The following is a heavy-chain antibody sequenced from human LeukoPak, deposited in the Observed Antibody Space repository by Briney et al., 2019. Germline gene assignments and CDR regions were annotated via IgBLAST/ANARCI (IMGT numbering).Heavy chain of an antibody. Sequence: GGSLRLSCAASGFTFDDYTMHWVRPAPGKGLEWVSLISWDGGSTYYADSVKGRFTISRDNSKNSLYLQMNSLRTEDTALYYCAKEDGDIYCSGGSCHNWFDPWGQGTLVTVSS. CDR3: AKEDGDIYCSGGSCHNWFDP. CDR2: ISWDGGST. D-gene: IGHD2-15*01. CDR1: GFTFDDYT. V-gene: IGHV3-43*01. J-gene: IGHJ5*02.